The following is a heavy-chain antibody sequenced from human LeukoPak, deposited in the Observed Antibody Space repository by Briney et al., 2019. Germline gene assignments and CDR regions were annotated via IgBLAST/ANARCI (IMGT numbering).Heavy chain of an antibody. D-gene: IGHD3-22*01. CDR1: GFTFSSYA. V-gene: IGHV3-30*01. CDR3: AREYDSSGYYSDYFDY. CDR2: ISYDGSNK. J-gene: IGHJ4*02. Sequence: PGGSLRLSCATSGFTFSSYAMHWVRQAPGKGLEWVAVISYDGSNKYYADSVKGRFTISRDNSKNTLYLQMNSLRAEDTAVYYCAREYDSSGYYSDYFDYWGQGTLVTVSS.